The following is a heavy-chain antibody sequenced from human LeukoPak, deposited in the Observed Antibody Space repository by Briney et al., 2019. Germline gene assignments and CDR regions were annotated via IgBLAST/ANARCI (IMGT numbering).Heavy chain of an antibody. J-gene: IGHJ4*02. Sequence: SETLSLTCAVYGGSFSGYYWSWIRQPAGKGPEWIGRIYTSGSTNYNPSLKSRVTISVDTSKNQFSLKLSSVTAADTAVYYCARGASVGSGSYPFDYWGQGTLVTVSS. CDR1: GGSFSGYY. CDR2: IYTSGST. D-gene: IGHD3-10*01. CDR3: ARGASVGSGSYPFDY. V-gene: IGHV4-59*10.